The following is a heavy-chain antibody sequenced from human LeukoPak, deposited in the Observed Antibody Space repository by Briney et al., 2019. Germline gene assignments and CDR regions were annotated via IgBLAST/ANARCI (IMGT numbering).Heavy chain of an antibody. CDR1: GGSFSDAY. CDR3: ARGVIVVVPAAIPVRGAFDI. CDR2: INHTGGT. J-gene: IGHJ3*02. V-gene: IGHV4-34*01. Sequence: PSETLSLTCAVYGGSFSDAYWSWIRQSPGRGLEWIGEINHTGGTNYNPSLKSRVTISVDTSKNQFSLKLSSVTAADTAVYYCARGVIVVVPAAIPVRGAFDIWGQGTIVTVSS. D-gene: IGHD2-2*02.